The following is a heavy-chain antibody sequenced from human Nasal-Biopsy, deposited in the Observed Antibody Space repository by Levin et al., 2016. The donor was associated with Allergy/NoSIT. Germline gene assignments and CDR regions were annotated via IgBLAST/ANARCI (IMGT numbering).Heavy chain of an antibody. Sequence: ASVKVSCKTPTDYYIHWLRQAPGQGLEWMGIINPTLGSTSFAQKFQGRVRMTRDMSTSTVHMELSSLRSDDTAVYYCARESSGRELLQSYDYWGQGTLVTVSS. CDR3: ARESSGRELLQSYDY. J-gene: IGHJ4*02. D-gene: IGHD3-10*01. V-gene: IGHV1-46*01. CDR2: INPTLGST. CDR1: TDYY.